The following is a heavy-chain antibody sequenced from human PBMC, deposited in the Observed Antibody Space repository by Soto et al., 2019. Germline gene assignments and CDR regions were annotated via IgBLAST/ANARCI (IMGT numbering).Heavy chain of an antibody. J-gene: IGHJ6*02. Sequence: QVQLVQSGAEVKKPGASVKVSCKASGYTFTSYDINWVRQATGQGLEWMGWMNPNSGNTGYAQKFQGRVTMTRNTSISTAYMELSSLRSEDTAVYYCARVRLPYYYYGMDVWGRGTTVTVSS. D-gene: IGHD6-25*01. CDR2: MNPNSGNT. CDR3: ARVRLPYYYYGMDV. CDR1: GYTFTSYD. V-gene: IGHV1-8*01.